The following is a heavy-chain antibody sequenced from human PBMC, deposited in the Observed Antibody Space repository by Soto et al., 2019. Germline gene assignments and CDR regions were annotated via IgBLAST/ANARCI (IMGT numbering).Heavy chain of an antibody. CDR1: GFTFSSYW. D-gene: IGHD2-2*01. J-gene: IGHJ6*03. CDR3: ARGSVVPAAMPGRHYYYYMDV. CDR2: INSDGSST. V-gene: IGHV3-74*01. Sequence: GGSLRLSCAASGFTFSSYWMHWVRQAPGKGLVWVSRINSDGSSTSYADSVKGRFTISRDNAKNKLYLQMNSLRAEDTAVYYCARGSVVPAAMPGRHYYYYMDVWGKGTTVTVSS.